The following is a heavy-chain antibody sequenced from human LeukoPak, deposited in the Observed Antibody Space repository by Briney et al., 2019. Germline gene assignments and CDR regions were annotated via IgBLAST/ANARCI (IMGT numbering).Heavy chain of an antibody. J-gene: IGHJ4*02. D-gene: IGHD3-22*01. CDR1: GFTFSSNA. CDR3: ARGWDSNDSSGYSA. CDR2: TSYDERNK. V-gene: IGHV3-30*04. Sequence: GGSLRLSCAASGFTFSSNAMHWVRQAPGKGLEWVAATSYDERNKYYGDSVRGRFTISRDNSKNTLYLQMNSLRVEDTALYYCARGWDSNDSSGYSAWGQGTLVTVSS.